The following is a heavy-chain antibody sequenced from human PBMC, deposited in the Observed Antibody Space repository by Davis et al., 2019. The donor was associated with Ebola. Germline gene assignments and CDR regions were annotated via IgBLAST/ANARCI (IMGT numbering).Heavy chain of an antibody. CDR1: GGSISSSSYY. J-gene: IGHJ5*02. Sequence: SETLSLTCTVSGGSISSSSYYWSWIRQPPGKGLEWIGYIYYSGSTNYNPSLKSRVTISVDTSKNQFSLKLSSVTAADTAVYYCARDYYDSRENWFDPWGQGTLVTVSS. CDR3: ARDYYDSRENWFDP. CDR2: IYYSGST. D-gene: IGHD3-22*01. V-gene: IGHV4-61*01.